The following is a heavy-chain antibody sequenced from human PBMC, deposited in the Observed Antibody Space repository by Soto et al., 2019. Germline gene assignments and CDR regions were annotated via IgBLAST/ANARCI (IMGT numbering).Heavy chain of an antibody. CDR3: ARWPTVTTLGDAFDI. J-gene: IGHJ3*02. Sequence: QVQLQESGPGLVKPSQTLSLTCTVSGGSISSGGYYWSWIRQHPGKGLEWIGYIYYSGSTYYNPSLKSRVTISVDTSKNQCSLKLSSVTAADTAVYYCARWPTVTTLGDAFDIWGQGTMVTVSS. CDR2: IYYSGST. CDR1: GGSISSGGYY. V-gene: IGHV4-31*03. D-gene: IGHD4-17*01.